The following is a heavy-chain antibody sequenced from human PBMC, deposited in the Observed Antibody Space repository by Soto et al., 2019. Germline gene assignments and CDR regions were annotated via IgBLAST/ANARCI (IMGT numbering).Heavy chain of an antibody. CDR1: GFTFSSYA. J-gene: IGHJ4*02. CDR3: ARNSGGSCYSCISY. D-gene: IGHD2-15*01. CDR2: ISGSGAGT. Sequence: GGSLRLSCAASGFTFSSYAMSWVRQAPGKGLEWVSAISGSGAGTYYADSVKGRFTISRDNSKNTLYLQMNSLRAEDTAVYYCARNSGGSCYSCISYWGQGTLVTVSS. V-gene: IGHV3-23*01.